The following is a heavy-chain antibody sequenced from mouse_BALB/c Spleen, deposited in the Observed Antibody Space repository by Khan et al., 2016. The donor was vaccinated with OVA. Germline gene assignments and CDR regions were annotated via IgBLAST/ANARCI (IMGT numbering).Heavy chain of an antibody. D-gene: IGHD2-1*01. CDR3: TRAGNYAHWYIDV. V-gene: IGHV5-6-4*01. Sequence: EVELVESGGRLVKPGGSLKLSCAPSGFSFSSYTMSWVRRTPVKRLEWVATIGSGSTYTYYPARVKGRFTIYSDTAKNTMYLQMSSLTSEDTAMYYCTRAGNYAHWYIDVWGAGTTVTGAS. J-gene: IGHJ1*01. CDR2: IGSGSTYT. CDR1: GFSFSSYT.